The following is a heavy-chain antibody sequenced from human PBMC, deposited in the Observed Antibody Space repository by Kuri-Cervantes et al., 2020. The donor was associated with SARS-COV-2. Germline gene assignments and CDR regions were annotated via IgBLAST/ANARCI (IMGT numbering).Heavy chain of an antibody. CDR2: ISGSGVST. J-gene: IGHJ1*01. CDR1: GFTFSSYA. V-gene: IGHV3-23*01. D-gene: IGHD2-2*01. CDR3: TLRYCSSTSCRDQGYFQH. Sequence: GGSLRLSCAASGFTFSSYAVSWVRQAPGKGLEWVSAISGSGVSTYYADSVKGRFTISRDNSKNTLYLQMNSLRAEDTAVYYCTLRYCSSTSCRDQGYFQHCGQGTLVTVSS.